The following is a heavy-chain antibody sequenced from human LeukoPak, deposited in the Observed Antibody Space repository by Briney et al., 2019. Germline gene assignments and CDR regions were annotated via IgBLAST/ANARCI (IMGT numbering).Heavy chain of an antibody. CDR3: VRLLDSDY. D-gene: IGHD2-15*01. CDR1: GLTFTRYW. J-gene: IGHJ4*02. Sequence: GASLRLSCASSGLTFTRYWMHWVRQPPGKGLVWVSRIKGDGTSTDRADSVKGRFTFSRDNTNNTLYLQIHSLRTVDTAVYYCVRLLDSDYWGQGTLVTVSS. CDR2: IKGDGTST. V-gene: IGHV3-74*01.